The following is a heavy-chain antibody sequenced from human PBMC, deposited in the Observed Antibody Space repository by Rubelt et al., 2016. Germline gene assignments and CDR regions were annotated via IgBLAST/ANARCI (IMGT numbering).Heavy chain of an antibody. CDR1: GYTFTSYG. CDR2: ISAYNGNT. V-gene: IGHV1-18*01. Sequence: QVQLVQSGAEVKKPGASVKVSCKASGYTFTSYGISWVRQAPGQGLEWMGWISAYNGNTNYAQKHKGRVNMTTDTSTSTAYMELRGLRSDDTAVYYCARRDGYNWDDAFDIWGQGTMVTVSS. J-gene: IGHJ3*02. D-gene: IGHD5-24*01. CDR3: ARRDGYNWDDAFDI.